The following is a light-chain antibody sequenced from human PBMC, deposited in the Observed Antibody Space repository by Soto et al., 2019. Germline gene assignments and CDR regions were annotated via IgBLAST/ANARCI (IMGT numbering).Light chain of an antibody. CDR1: SSNIVSNT. CDR2: SNN. CDR3: AAWNDSLNGWV. Sequence: QSVLTQPPSASGTPGQKVTISCSGSSSNIVSNTVNWYQQLPGTAPKLLIYSNNQRPSGVPDRFSGSKSGTSASLAISGLQSEDEADYYCAAWNDSLNGWVFGGGTQRTVL. V-gene: IGLV1-44*01. J-gene: IGLJ3*02.